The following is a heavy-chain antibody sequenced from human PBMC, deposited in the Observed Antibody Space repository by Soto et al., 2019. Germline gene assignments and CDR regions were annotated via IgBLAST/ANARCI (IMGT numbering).Heavy chain of an antibody. CDR1: GFTFSSYA. D-gene: IGHD4-17*01. J-gene: IGHJ4*02. CDR3: AKVPGYGGNSGSFDY. V-gene: IGHV3-23*01. Sequence: PEGSLRLSCAASGFTFSSYAMSWVRQAPGKGLEWVSAIRGSGGSTYYADSVKGRFTISRDNSKNTLYLQMNSLRAEDTAVYYCAKVPGYGGNSGSFDYWGKGTLVTVSS. CDR2: IRGSGGST.